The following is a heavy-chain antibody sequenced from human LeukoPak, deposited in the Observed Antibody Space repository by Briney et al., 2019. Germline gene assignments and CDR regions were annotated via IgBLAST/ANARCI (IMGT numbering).Heavy chain of an antibody. CDR2: INPNSGGT. J-gene: IGHJ6*03. CDR1: GYTFTGYY. CDR3: AREGRIYYDFWSGYYGKVYYYYMDV. Sequence: GASVKVSCKASGYTFTGYYMHWVRQAPGQGLEWMGWINPNSGGTNYAQKFQGRVTMTRDTSISTAYMELSSLRSEDTAVYYCAREGRIYYDFWSGYYGKVYYYYMDVWGKGTTVTVSS. D-gene: IGHD3-3*01. V-gene: IGHV1-2*02.